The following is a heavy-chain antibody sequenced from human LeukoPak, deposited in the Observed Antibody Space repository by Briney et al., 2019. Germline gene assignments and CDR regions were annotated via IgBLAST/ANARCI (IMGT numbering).Heavy chain of an antibody. CDR2: IYRSGYT. V-gene: IGHV4-38-2*02. J-gene: IGHJ4*02. CDR1: GYSISSGYY. D-gene: IGHD4-17*01. Sequence: PSETLSLTCNVSGYSISSGYYWAWIRQPPGKGLEWIASIYRSGYTHYNPSLKGRVTISVDTSKNDFSLRLSSVAAADTAVYYCARDLNPTHYFDFWGQGTLVTVSS. CDR3: ARDLNPTHYFDF.